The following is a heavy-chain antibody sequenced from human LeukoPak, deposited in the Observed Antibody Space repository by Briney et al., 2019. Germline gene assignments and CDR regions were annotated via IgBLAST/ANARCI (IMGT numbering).Heavy chain of an antibody. CDR3: VRDGDTSGYTN. CDR2: IKQDGREK. Sequence: GGSLRLSCAASGFTFSSYWMHWVRQAPGKGLEWVANIKQDGREKYYVDSVKGRFTISRDNAKNSLYLQMNSLRAEDTAVYSCVRDGDTSGYTNWGQGTLVTVSS. CDR1: GFTFSSYW. J-gene: IGHJ4*02. V-gene: IGHV3-7*01. D-gene: IGHD3-22*01.